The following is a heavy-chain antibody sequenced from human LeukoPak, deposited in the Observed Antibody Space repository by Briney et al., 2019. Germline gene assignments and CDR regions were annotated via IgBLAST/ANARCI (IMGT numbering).Heavy chain of an antibody. CDR3: ARSRFCGGDCYYNWFDP. V-gene: IGHV3-21*01. J-gene: IGHJ5*02. CDR1: GFTFSSYS. D-gene: IGHD2-21*02. Sequence: GGSLRLSCAASGFTFSSYSMNWVRQAPGKGLEWVSSISSSSSYIYYADSVKGRFTISRDNAKNSLYLQMNSLRAEDTAVYYCARSRFCGGDCYYNWFDPWGQGTLVTVSS. CDR2: ISSSSSYI.